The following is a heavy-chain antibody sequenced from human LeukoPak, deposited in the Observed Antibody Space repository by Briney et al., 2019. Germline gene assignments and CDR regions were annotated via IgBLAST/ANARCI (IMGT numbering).Heavy chain of an antibody. CDR3: ARADSSSWFD. CDR2: IYYSGST. V-gene: IGHV4-61*05. CDR1: GGSIRSSYYY. D-gene: IGHD6-13*01. J-gene: IGHJ4*02. Sequence: SETLSLTCTVSGGSIRSSYYYWGWIRQPPGKGLEWIGYIYYSGSTNYNPSLKSRVTISADTSKNQFSLKLSSVTAADTAVYYCARADSSSWFDWGQGTLVTVSS.